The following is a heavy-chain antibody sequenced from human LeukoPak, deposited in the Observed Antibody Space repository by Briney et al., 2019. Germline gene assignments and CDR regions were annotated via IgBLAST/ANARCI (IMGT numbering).Heavy chain of an antibody. CDR1: GGSISTYY. D-gene: IGHD1-26*01. CDR2: IYYSGST. CDR3: AREEALGSGSFDY. V-gene: IGHV4-59*01. J-gene: IGHJ4*02. Sequence: PSETLSLTCTVSGGSISTYYWSWIRQPPGKGLEWIGYIYYSGSTNYNPSLKSRVTISVDTSKNQFSLKLGSVTAADTAVYYCAREEALGSGSFDYWGQGTLVTVSS.